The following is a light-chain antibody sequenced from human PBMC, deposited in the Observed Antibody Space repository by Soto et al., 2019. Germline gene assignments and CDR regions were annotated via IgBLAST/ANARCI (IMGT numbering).Light chain of an antibody. J-gene: IGLJ3*02. CDR1: GSNIGKNY. V-gene: IGLV1-47*01. Sequence: QLVLTQPPSASGTPGQMVTISCSGSGSNIGKNYVYWYQQLPGTAPKLIIYRNNQRPSGVPERFSGSKSGASASLAISGLRSEDEADFYCATWDDSLSGRVFGGGTKLTVL. CDR2: RNN. CDR3: ATWDDSLSGRV.